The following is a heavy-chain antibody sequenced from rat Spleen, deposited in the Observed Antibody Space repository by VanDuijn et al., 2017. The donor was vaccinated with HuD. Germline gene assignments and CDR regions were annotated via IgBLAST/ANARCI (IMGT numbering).Heavy chain of an antibody. CDR2: ISYDGSST. CDR3: ARRVTYYGSNVMDA. V-gene: IGHV5-29*01. CDR1: GFTFSDYY. D-gene: IGHD1-7*01. J-gene: IGHJ4*01. Sequence: EVQLVESDGGLVQPGRSLKLSCAASGFTFSDYYMAWVRQAPTKGLEWVATISYDGSSTYYRDSVKGRFTISRDNAKSTLYLQMDSLRSEDTATYYCARRVTYYGSNVMDAWGQGASVTVSS.